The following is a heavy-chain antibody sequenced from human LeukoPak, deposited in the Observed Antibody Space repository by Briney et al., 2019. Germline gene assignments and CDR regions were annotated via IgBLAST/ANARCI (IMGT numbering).Heavy chain of an antibody. Sequence: SETLSLTCAVYGGSFSGYYWSWIRQPPGKGLEWIGETNHSGSTNYNPSLKSRVTISVDTSKNQFSLKLSSVTAADTAVYYCARRQGSSTYYFDYWGQGTLVTVSS. CDR3: ARRQGSSTYYFDY. CDR1: GGSFSGYY. J-gene: IGHJ4*02. V-gene: IGHV4-34*01. CDR2: TNHSGST.